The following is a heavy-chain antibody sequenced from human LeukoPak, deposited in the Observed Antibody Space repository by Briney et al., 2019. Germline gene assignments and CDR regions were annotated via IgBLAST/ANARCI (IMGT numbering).Heavy chain of an antibody. J-gene: IGHJ6*02. CDR1: GGSISSSY. CDR3: VGGLCGGDCYNYYYYGMDV. CDR2: IYYSGST. V-gene: IGHV4-59*01. Sequence: KPSETLSLTCTVSGGSISSSYWNWIQQPPGKGLEWIGYIYYSGSTKYNPSLKSRVTISIDTSKKHFSLKLNSVTAADTAVYYCVGGLCGGDCYNYYYYGMDVWGQGTTVTVSS. D-gene: IGHD2-21*02.